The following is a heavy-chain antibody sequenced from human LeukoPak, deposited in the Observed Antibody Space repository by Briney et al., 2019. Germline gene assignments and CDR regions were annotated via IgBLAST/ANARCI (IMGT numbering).Heavy chain of an antibody. CDR2: IYYSGST. D-gene: IGHD2-15*01. CDR3: ARDRGYCSGGSCYRWFDP. V-gene: IGHV4-4*02. J-gene: IGHJ5*02. CDR1: VGSISSGNW. Sequence: PSETLSLTCAVSVGSISSGNWWSWVRQSSGKGLEWIGYIYYSGSTNYNPSLKSRVTISVDTSKNQFSLKLSSVTAADTAVYYCARDRGYCSGGSCYRWFDPWGQGTLVTVSS.